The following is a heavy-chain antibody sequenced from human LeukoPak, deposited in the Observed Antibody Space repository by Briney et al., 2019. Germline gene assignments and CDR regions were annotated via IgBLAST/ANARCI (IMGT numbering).Heavy chain of an antibody. D-gene: IGHD6-13*01. Sequence: SVKVSCKASGGTFSSYAISSVRQAPGQGLEWMGRIIPIFGTANYAQKFQGRVTITTDESTSTAYMELSSLRSEDTAVYYCARDTYSSSWYVPNYFDYWGQGTLVTVSS. V-gene: IGHV1-69*05. CDR2: IIPIFGTA. CDR1: GGTFSSYA. J-gene: IGHJ4*02. CDR3: ARDTYSSSWYVPNYFDY.